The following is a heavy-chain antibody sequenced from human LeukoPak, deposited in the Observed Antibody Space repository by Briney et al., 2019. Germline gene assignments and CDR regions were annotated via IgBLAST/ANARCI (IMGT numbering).Heavy chain of an antibody. V-gene: IGHV4-34*01. Sequence: SETLSLTCAVYGGSFSGYYWSWIRQPPGKGLEWIGEINHSGSTNYNPSLKSRVTISVDTSKNQFSLKLSSVTAADTAVYYCARHNSPASFDYWGQGTLVTVSS. J-gene: IGHJ4*02. CDR1: GGSFSGYY. CDR3: ARHNSPASFDY. D-gene: IGHD1-14*01. CDR2: INHSGST.